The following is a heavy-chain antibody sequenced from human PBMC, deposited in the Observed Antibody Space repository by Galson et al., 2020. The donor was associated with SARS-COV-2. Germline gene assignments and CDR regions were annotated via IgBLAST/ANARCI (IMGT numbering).Heavy chain of an antibody. CDR1: GFSFSSYS. J-gene: IGHJ3*01. Sequence: GGSLRLSCTASGFSFSSYSMNWVRQAPGKGLEWFSYVDGGGSGIFYADSVKGRFTISRDNAKNSLYLQMNSLRDEDTAVYYCVRDWAYSFDLWGQGTMVTVSS. D-gene: IGHD3-16*01. V-gene: IGHV3-48*02. CDR2: VDGGGSGI. CDR3: VRDWAYSFDL.